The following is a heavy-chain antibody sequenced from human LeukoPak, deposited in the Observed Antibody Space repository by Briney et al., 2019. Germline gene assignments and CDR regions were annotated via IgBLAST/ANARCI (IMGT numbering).Heavy chain of an antibody. J-gene: IGHJ2*01. CDR1: GFTFSSYG. CDR3: AKDLQYAYPWGYFDL. Sequence: GGSLRLSCAASGFTFSSYGMSWVRQAPGKGLEWVSAISGSGGSTYYADSVKGRFTISRDNSKNTLYLQMNSLRAEDTAVYYCAKDLQYAYPWGYFDLWGRGTLVTVSS. D-gene: IGHD4-11*01. V-gene: IGHV3-23*01. CDR2: ISGSGGST.